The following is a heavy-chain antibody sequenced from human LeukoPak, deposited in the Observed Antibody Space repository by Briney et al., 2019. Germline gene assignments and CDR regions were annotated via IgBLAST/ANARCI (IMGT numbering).Heavy chain of an antibody. J-gene: IGHJ4*02. CDR2: INPNSGGT. CDR3: ARAPSYDSRGYYYG. V-gene: IGHV1-2*02. CDR1: GYTFTGYY. D-gene: IGHD3-22*01. Sequence: PSVKVSCKASGYTFTGYYMHWVRQAPGQGLEWMGWINPNSGGTNYAQKFQGRVTMTRDTSISTAYMELSRLRSDDTAVYFCARAPSYDSRGYYYGWGQGTLVTVSS.